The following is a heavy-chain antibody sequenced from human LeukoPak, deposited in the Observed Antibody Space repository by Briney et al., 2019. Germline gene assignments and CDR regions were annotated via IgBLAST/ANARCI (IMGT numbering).Heavy chain of an antibody. CDR1: GGSISSGGDY. CDR3: ASSPVGATDY. Sequence: PSQTLSLTCAVSGGSISSGGDYWGWIRQPPGKGLEWIGEINHSGSTNYNPSLKSRVTISVDTSKNQFSLKLSSVTAADTAVYYCASSPVGATDYWGQGTLLTVSS. D-gene: IGHD1-26*01. CDR2: INHSGST. V-gene: IGHV4-39*01. J-gene: IGHJ4*02.